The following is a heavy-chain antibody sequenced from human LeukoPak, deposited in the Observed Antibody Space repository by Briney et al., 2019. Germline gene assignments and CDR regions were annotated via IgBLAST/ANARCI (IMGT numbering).Heavy chain of an antibody. V-gene: IGHV4-38-2*02. CDR3: ARDRSLGYSSGSYDY. J-gene: IGHJ4*02. CDR2: IYHNGGT. CDR1: GYSISSGYY. D-gene: IGHD3-10*01. Sequence: SETLSLTCGVSGYSISSGYYWGWIRQPPGKGLEWIGNIYHNGGTYYNPSLKSRVTISVYTSKNQFSLKVTSVTAADTAVYYCARDRSLGYSSGSYDYWGQGTLVTVSS.